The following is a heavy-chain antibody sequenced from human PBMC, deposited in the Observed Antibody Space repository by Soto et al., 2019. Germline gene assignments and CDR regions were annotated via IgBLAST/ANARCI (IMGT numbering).Heavy chain of an antibody. D-gene: IGHD2-21*01. CDR2: IFYTGST. V-gene: IGHV4-59*01. CDR3: AHFSDLEWFDP. J-gene: IGHJ5*02. CDR1: GGSISRYF. Sequence: QVQLQESGPGLVRPSETLSLTCTVSGGSISRYFWSWIRQSPGKGLEWIGYIFYTGSTTYNPSLNSRVTISIDTSKTQFSLTLSSLTAADTAVYYCAHFSDLEWFDPWGQGTLVTVSS.